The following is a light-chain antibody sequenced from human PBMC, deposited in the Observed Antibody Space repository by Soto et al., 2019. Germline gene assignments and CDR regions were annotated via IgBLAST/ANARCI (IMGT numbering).Light chain of an antibody. J-gene: IGLJ3*02. V-gene: IGLV4-69*01. Sequence: QLVLTQSPSASASLGASVKLTCSLSSGHSSYAIAWHQQQPEKGPRFLMKLNSDGSYNRGDGIPDRFSGSSSGAERYLTISSLQSEDEADYYCQTWGTVRGVFGGGTKVTVL. CDR2: LNSDGSY. CDR3: QTWGTVRGV. CDR1: SGHSSYA.